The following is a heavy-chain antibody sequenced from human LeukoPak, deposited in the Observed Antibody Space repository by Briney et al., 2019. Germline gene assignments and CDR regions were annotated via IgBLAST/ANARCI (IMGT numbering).Heavy chain of an antibody. CDR3: AREGWEPDDAFDI. CDR2: ISGSGGST. D-gene: IGHD1-26*01. Sequence: GGSLRLSCAASGFTFSSYAMSWVRQAPGKGLEWVSAISGSGGSTYYADSVKGRFTISRDNSKNTLYLQMNSPRAEDTAIYYCAREGWEPDDAFDIWGQGTMVTVSS. CDR1: GFTFSSYA. J-gene: IGHJ3*02. V-gene: IGHV3-23*01.